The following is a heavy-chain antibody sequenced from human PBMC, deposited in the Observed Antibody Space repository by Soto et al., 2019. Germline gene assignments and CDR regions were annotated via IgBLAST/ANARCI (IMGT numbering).Heavy chain of an antibody. CDR2: MNPNSGNT. D-gene: IGHD2-15*01. J-gene: IGHJ4*02. V-gene: IGHV1-8*01. Sequence: ASVKVSCKASGYTFTSYDINWVRQATGQGLEWMGWMNPNSGNTGYAQKFQGRVNMTRNTSISTAYMKLSSMRSEDTAVYYCAVGYCSGGSCYTRIGYFDYWGQGTLVTVSS. CDR1: GYTFTSYD. CDR3: AVGYCSGGSCYTRIGYFDY.